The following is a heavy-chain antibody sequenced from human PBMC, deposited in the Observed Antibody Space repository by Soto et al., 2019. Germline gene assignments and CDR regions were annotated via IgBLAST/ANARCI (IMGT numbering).Heavy chain of an antibody. V-gene: IGHV4-31*03. Sequence: QVQLQESGPGLVKPSQTLSLTCTVSGGSISSGGYYWSWIRQHPGKGLEWIGYIYYSGSTYYNPSIKSRVTISVDTSKNQFSLKLSSVTAADTAVYYCARDLVGATTVWFDPWGQGTLVTVSS. D-gene: IGHD1-26*01. CDR1: GGSISSGGYY. J-gene: IGHJ5*02. CDR3: ARDLVGATTVWFDP. CDR2: IYYSGST.